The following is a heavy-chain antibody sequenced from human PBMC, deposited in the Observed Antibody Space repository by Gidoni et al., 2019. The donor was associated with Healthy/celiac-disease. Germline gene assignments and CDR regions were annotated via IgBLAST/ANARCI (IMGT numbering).Heavy chain of an antibody. J-gene: IGHJ4*02. V-gene: IGHV3-7*04. CDR3: ARGVRPPAWDYFDY. Sequence: EVQLVASGGGLVQPGGSLRLSCAASGFTFSSYWMSWVGQAQGKGLEWVANIKQDGSEKYYVDSVKGRFTISRDNAKNSLYLQMNSLRAEDTAVYYCARGVRPPAWDYFDYWGQGTLVTVSS. D-gene: IGHD3-16*01. CDR2: IKQDGSEK. CDR1: GFTFSSYW.